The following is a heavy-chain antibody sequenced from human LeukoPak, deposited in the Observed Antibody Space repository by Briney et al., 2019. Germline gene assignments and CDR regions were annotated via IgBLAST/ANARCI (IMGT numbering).Heavy chain of an antibody. CDR2: IYPGDSDT. Sequence: GESLKISCKGSGYSFTSYWIGWVRQMPGKGLEWMGIIYPGDSDTRYSPSFQGQVAISADKSISTAYLQWSSLKASDTAMYYCARRLYCSSTSCYHAFDIWGQGTMVTVSS. J-gene: IGHJ3*02. V-gene: IGHV5-51*01. D-gene: IGHD2-2*01. CDR1: GYSFTSYW. CDR3: ARRLYCSSTSCYHAFDI.